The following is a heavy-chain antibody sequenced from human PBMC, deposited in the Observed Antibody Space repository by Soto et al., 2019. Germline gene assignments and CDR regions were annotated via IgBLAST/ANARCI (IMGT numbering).Heavy chain of an antibody. D-gene: IGHD6-19*01. CDR3: AKGETYSSGCLGT. CDR1: GFTFSSYA. V-gene: IGHV3-23*01. Sequence: EVQLLESGGGLVQPGGSLRLSCAASGFTFSSYAMSWVRQAPGKGLEWVSAISGSGGSTYYADSVKVRFTISRDNSKNTLYLQMNSLRAEDTAVYYCAKGETYSSGCLGTWGQGTLVTVSS. J-gene: IGHJ4*02. CDR2: ISGSGGST.